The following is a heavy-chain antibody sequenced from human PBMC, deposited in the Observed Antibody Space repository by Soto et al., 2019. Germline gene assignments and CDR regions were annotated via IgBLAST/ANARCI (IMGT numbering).Heavy chain of an antibody. D-gene: IGHD2-2*01. J-gene: IGHJ6*02. Sequence: GGSLRLSCAASGFTFSGYSMNWVRQAPGKGLEWVSYISSSSSTILYADSVKGRFTISRDNAKNSLYLQMNSLRDEDTAVYYCARYHLLDSNYEGFYYGMDVWGQGTTVTVSS. CDR1: GFTFSGYS. CDR3: ARYHLLDSNYEGFYYGMDV. CDR2: ISSSSSTI. V-gene: IGHV3-48*02.